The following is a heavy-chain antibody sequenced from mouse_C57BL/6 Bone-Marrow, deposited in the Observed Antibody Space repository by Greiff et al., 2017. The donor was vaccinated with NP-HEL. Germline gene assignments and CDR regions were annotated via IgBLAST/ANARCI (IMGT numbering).Heavy chain of an antibody. D-gene: IGHD1-1*01. CDR1: GYTFTSYW. CDR3: ARSPIIPWYFDV. Sequence: VQLQQSGAELVRPGTSVKLSCKASGYTFTSYWMHWVKQRPGQGLEWIGVIDPSDSYTNYNQKFKGKATLTVDTSSSTAYMQLSSLTSEDSAVYYCARSPIIPWYFDVWGTGTTVTVSS. J-gene: IGHJ1*03. V-gene: IGHV1-59*01. CDR2: IDPSDSYT.